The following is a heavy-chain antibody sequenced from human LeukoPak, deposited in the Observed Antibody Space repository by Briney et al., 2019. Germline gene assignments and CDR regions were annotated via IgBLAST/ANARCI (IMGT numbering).Heavy chain of an antibody. D-gene: IGHD1-14*01. CDR3: AREGRRSEPPYYYMDV. Sequence: PSETLSLTCTVSGGSISSYYWSWIRQPPGKGLEWIGYIYYSGSTNYNPSLKSRVTISVDTSKNQFSLKLSSVTAADTAVYYCAREGRRSEPPYYYMDVWGKGTTVTVSS. CDR1: GGSISSYY. CDR2: IYYSGST. J-gene: IGHJ6*03. V-gene: IGHV4-59*01.